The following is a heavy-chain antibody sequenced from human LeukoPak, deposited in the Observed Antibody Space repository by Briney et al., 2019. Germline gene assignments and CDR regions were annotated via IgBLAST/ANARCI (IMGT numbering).Heavy chain of an antibody. V-gene: IGHV4-34*01. CDR1: GGSFSNYY. Sequence: SETLSLTCAVYGGSFSNYYWSWIRQPPGRGLEWIGEINDSGTINYNPSLMSRVTISVDKSKNQFSLKLSSVTAADTAVYYCARRWNYGRNYYIDVWGKGATVSVSS. CDR3: ARRWNYGRNYYIDV. J-gene: IGHJ6*03. CDR2: INDSGTI. D-gene: IGHD1-7*01.